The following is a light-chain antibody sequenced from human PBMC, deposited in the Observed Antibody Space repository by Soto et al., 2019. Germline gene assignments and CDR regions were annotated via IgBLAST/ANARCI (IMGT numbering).Light chain of an antibody. V-gene: IGKV3-20*01. J-gene: IGKJ5*01. CDR2: DAS. CDR3: QQYGFSPIS. Sequence: EVVLTQSPGTLSLSPGERLTLSCRASQTVTNDYLAWYQEKDGQAPRXXIYDASTRATGVPDRFSGSGSGPEYTLTITRLEPEDFEVYSCQQYGFSPISFGQGTRLEIK. CDR1: QTVTNDY.